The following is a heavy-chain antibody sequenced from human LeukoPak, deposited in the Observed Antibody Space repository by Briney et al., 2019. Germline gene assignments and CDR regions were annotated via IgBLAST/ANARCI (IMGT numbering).Heavy chain of an antibody. Sequence: GGSLRLSCAASGFTFSSYWMSWVRRAPDKGVEWGANINQDVSSINYAGSVKGRFTISRDNAKKSLYLQMNSLRAEDTAVYYCARDLRAFCGGECAFHYWGQGTLVTVSS. V-gene: IGHV3-7*01. D-gene: IGHD2-21*01. J-gene: IGHJ4*02. CDR3: ARDLRAFCGGECAFHY. CDR1: GFTFSSYW. CDR2: INQDVSSI.